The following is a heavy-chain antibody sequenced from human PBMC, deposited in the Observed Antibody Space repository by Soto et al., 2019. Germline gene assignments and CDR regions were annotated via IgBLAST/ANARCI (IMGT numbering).Heavy chain of an antibody. CDR1: GGSFSGYY. J-gene: IGHJ6*02. V-gene: IGHV4-34*01. Sequence: SETLSLTCAVYGGSFSGYYWSWIRQPPGKGLEWIGEINHSGSTNYNPSLKSRVTISVDTSKNQFSLKLSSVTAADTAVYYCARGRDFWSGYRNYYYYYGMDVWGQGTTVTGLL. D-gene: IGHD3-3*01. CDR2: INHSGST. CDR3: ARGRDFWSGYRNYYYYYGMDV.